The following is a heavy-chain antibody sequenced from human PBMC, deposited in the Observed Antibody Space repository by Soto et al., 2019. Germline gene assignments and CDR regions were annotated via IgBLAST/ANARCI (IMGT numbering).Heavy chain of an antibody. D-gene: IGHD3-9*01. CDR1: GFTFSSYS. Sequence: PGGSLRLSCAASGFTFSSYSMNWVRQAPGKGLEWVSYISSSSSTIYYADSVKGRFTISRDNAKNSLYLQMNSLRDEDTAVYYCTRYFDWLTPNDYFDYWGQGTLVTVSS. V-gene: IGHV3-48*02. CDR3: TRYFDWLTPNDYFDY. CDR2: ISSSSSTI. J-gene: IGHJ4*02.